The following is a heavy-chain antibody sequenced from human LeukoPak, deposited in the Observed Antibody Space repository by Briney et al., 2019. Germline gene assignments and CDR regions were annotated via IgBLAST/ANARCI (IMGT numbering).Heavy chain of an antibody. Sequence: SVKVSGKASGGTFSSYAISWVRQAPGQGLEWMGGIIPIFGTANYAQKFQGRVTITADESTSTAYMELSSLRSEDTAVYYCARDTDSRPNWFDPWGQGTLVTVSS. J-gene: IGHJ5*02. CDR1: GGTFSSYA. CDR2: IIPIFGTA. V-gene: IGHV1-69*01. D-gene: IGHD6-13*01. CDR3: ARDTDSRPNWFDP.